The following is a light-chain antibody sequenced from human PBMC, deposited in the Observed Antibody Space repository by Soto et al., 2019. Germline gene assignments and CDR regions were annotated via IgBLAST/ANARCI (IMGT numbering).Light chain of an antibody. CDR1: QDIRNF. CDR2: AAS. CDR3: QKYSSVPV. J-gene: IGKJ3*01. Sequence: DIQMTQSPPSLSASVGDRVTITCRASQDIRNFVAWYQQKPGKAPKLLIYAASTLQSGVPSRFSGSGSGTDFTLIINSLQPQDVATYSCQKYSSVPVFGPGTTV. V-gene: IGKV1-27*01.